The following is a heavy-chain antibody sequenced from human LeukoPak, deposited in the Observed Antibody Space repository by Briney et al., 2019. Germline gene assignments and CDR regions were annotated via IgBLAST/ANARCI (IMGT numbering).Heavy chain of an antibody. Sequence: PSETLSLTCTVSGGSISSYYWSWIRQSPGKGLEWIAEISQSGDSNYNMSLKSRVTISLDKSKNQVSLKLNSVTAADTAVYYCARALGAFDIWGQGTMVTVSS. CDR2: ISQSGDS. J-gene: IGHJ3*02. CDR1: GGSISSYY. CDR3: ARALGAFDI. V-gene: IGHV4-34*01.